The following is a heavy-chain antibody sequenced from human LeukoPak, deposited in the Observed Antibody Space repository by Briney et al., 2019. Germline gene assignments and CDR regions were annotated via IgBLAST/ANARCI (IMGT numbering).Heavy chain of an antibody. CDR3: ARVDPFPGGDEHNYYYYYGMDV. D-gene: IGHD4-17*01. CDR1: GYTFTSYS. CDR2: ISAYNGNA. V-gene: IGHV1-18*01. Sequence: ASVKVSCKASGYTFTSYSISWVRQAPGQGLEWMGWISAYNGNANYAQKLQGRVTMTTDTSTSTAYMELRSLRSDDTAVYYCARVDPFPGGDEHNYYYYYGMDVWGQGTTVTVSS. J-gene: IGHJ6*02.